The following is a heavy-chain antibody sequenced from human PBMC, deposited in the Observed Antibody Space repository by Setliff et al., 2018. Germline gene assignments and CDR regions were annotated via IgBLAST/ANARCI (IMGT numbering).Heavy chain of an antibody. D-gene: IGHD5-18*01. CDR1: GFTVSSNY. Sequence: GGSLRLSCAASGFTVSSNYMGWVRQAPGKGLQWVSRTNNEGSITKYADSVKGRFTMSRDNTKNTLYLDMNSLTAEDTAVYYCARAADSYGPPRSYMDVWGKGTTVTVSS. CDR2: TNNEGSIT. V-gene: IGHV3-74*03. J-gene: IGHJ6*03. CDR3: ARAADSYGPPRSYMDV.